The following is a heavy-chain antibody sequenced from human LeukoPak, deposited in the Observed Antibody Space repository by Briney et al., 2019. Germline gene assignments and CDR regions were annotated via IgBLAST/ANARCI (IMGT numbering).Heavy chain of an antibody. Sequence: GGSLRLSCAASGFTFSNAWMRWVRQAPGKGLEWVGHIKSKKDGGTTDYAAPVKGRFTISRDDSKNTLYLQMNSLKTEDTAVYYCTTGYYYGSGSYYYWGQGTLVTVSS. CDR2: IKSKKDGGTT. V-gene: IGHV3-15*01. CDR1: GFTFSNAW. CDR3: TTGYYYGSGSYYY. D-gene: IGHD3-10*01. J-gene: IGHJ4*02.